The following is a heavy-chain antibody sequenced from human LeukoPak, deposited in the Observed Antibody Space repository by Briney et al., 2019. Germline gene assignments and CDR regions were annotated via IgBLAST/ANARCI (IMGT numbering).Heavy chain of an antibody. CDR2: ISGGGGST. CDR3: AKVHYYDSSGYPSSFDY. J-gene: IGHJ4*02. CDR1: GFTFSDHA. V-gene: IGHV3-23*01. Sequence: GGSLRLSCAASGFTFSDHAMIWVRRAPGKGLEWVSAISGGGGSTYYADSVKGRFTISRDNSKNTLYLQMNSLRAEDTAVYYCAKVHYYDSSGYPSSFDYWGQGTLVTVSS. D-gene: IGHD3-22*01.